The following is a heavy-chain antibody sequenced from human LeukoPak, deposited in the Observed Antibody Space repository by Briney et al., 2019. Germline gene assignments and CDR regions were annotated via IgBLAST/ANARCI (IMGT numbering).Heavy chain of an antibody. Sequence: GGSLRLPCTASGFTFSLCPMSCVPQAPGKGLEGVSVISGSAGSKYYADSVKGRFTISRDNSKNTLYLQMNSLRAEDTAVYYCAKDVFGGSYRSEDWGPGTLVTVSS. V-gene: IGHV3-23*01. CDR1: GFTFSLCP. D-gene: IGHD3-16*02. J-gene: IGHJ4*02. CDR3: AKDVFGGSYRSED. CDR2: ISGSAGSK.